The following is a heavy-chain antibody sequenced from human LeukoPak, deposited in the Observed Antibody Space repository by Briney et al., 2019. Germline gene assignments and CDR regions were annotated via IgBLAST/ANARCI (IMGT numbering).Heavy chain of an antibody. Sequence: SETLSLTCTVSGGPISSSTYYWSWIRQPPGKGLEWIGYIYYSGSTNYNPSLKSRVTISVDKSKNQFSLKLSSVTAADTAVYYCARSVLLWFGSTRWFDPWGQGTLVTVSS. CDR2: IYYSGST. CDR3: ARSVLLWFGSTRWFDP. V-gene: IGHV4-61*05. CDR1: GGPISSSTYY. J-gene: IGHJ5*02. D-gene: IGHD3-10*01.